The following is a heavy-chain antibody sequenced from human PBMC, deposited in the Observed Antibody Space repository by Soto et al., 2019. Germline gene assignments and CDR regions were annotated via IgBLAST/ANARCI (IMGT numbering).Heavy chain of an antibody. CDR3: ANDKGPGVAFDI. CDR1: GGSFSGYY. D-gene: IGHD3-10*01. Sequence: SETLSLTCAVYGGSFSGYYWSWIRQPPGKGLEWIGEINHSGSTNYNPSLKSRVTISVDTSKNQFSLKLSSVTAADTAVYYCANDKGPGVAFDIWGQGTMVTVS. V-gene: IGHV4-34*01. J-gene: IGHJ3*02. CDR2: INHSGST.